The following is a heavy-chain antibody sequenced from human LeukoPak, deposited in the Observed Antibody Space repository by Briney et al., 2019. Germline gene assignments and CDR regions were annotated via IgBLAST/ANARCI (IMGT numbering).Heavy chain of an antibody. CDR3: ARQPHSWYHFGY. D-gene: IGHD6-13*01. J-gene: IGHJ4*02. CDR1: GGSISSYY. V-gene: IGHV4-59*08. CDR2: IYYSGST. Sequence: SETLSLTCTVSGGSISSYYWSWIRQPPGKGLEWIGYIYYSGSTNYNPSLKSRVTISVDTSKNQFSPKLSSVTAADTAVYYCARQPHSWYHFGYWGQGTLVTVSS.